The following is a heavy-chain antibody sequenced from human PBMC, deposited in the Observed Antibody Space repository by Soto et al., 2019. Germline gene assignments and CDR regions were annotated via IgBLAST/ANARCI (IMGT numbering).Heavy chain of an antibody. Sequence: QVQLVQSGAEVKKPGSSVKVSCKASGGTFSSYAISWVRQAPGQGLEWMGGIIPIFGTANYAQKFQGRVTITRDMSTSTAYMELSSLRSEDTAVYYCAATLIAAPGTGHYYGMDVWGQGTTVTVSS. CDR2: IIPIFGTA. J-gene: IGHJ6*02. V-gene: IGHV1-69*06. CDR3: AATLIAAPGTGHYYGMDV. CDR1: GGTFSSYA. D-gene: IGHD6-6*01.